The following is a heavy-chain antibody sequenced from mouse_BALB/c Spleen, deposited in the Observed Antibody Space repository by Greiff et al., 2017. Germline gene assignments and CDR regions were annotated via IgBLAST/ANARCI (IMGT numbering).Heavy chain of an antibody. V-gene: IGHV5-17*02. CDR3: ARWEGNYFDY. CDR1: GFTFSSFG. D-gene: IGHD2-14*01. Sequence: EVQGVESGGGLVQPGGSRKLSCAASGFTFSSFGMHWVRQAPEKGLEWVAYISSGSSTIYYADTVKGRFTISRDNPKNTLFLQMTSLRSEDTAMYYCARWEGNYFDYWGQGTTLTVSS. CDR2: ISSGSSTI. J-gene: IGHJ2*01.